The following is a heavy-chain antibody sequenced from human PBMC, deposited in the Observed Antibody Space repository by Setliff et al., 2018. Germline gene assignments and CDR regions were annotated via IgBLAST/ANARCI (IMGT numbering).Heavy chain of an antibody. D-gene: IGHD3-16*02. CDR1: GFTFSNYG. Sequence: SGGSLRLSCVASGFTFSNYGMTWVRQAPGKGLEWVSIISGDGGFRDYGDSVKDRFIISRDNPRSTVYLQMNRLRVEDTAVYYCARSGDYIWGSYRPYYFDHWGQGTLVTVSS. J-gene: IGHJ4*02. V-gene: IGHV3-21*04. CDR2: ISGDGGFR. CDR3: ARSGDYIWGSYRPYYFDH.